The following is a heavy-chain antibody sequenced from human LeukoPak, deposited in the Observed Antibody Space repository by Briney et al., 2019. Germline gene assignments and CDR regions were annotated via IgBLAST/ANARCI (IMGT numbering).Heavy chain of an antibody. Sequence: PGGSLRLSCAASGFTFSSYAMHWVRQAPGKGLEWVAAISYDGSNKYYADSVKGRFTISRDNSKNTLYLQMNSLRAEDTAVYYCAKDLGVSNYYYYMDVWGKGTTVTVSS. D-gene: IGHD1-26*01. V-gene: IGHV3-30*04. J-gene: IGHJ6*03. CDR2: ISYDGSNK. CDR1: GFTFSSYA. CDR3: AKDLGVSNYYYYMDV.